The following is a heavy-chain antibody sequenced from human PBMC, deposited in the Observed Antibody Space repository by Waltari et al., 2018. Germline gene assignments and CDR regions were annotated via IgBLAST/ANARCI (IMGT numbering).Heavy chain of an antibody. Sequence: EVQLVESGGGLVKPGGSLRLSCAASGFTFSDYTMRWVRQTPGKGLEWVSSISSSSSFIYYADSVKGRFTISRDNAKNSLFLQMNSLRAEDTSVYYCVRSDYGDYVGGYYWGQGTVVTVSS. CDR2: ISSSSSFI. CDR1: GFTFSDYT. D-gene: IGHD4-17*01. CDR3: VRSDYGDYVGGYY. V-gene: IGHV3-21*01. J-gene: IGHJ4*02.